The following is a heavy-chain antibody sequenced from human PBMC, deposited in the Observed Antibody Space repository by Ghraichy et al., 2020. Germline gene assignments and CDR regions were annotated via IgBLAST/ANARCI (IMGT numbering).Heavy chain of an antibody. V-gene: IGHV4-39*01. CDR2: IYYSGST. CDR3: ARSNWGSVGPLTSPL. J-gene: IGHJ4*02. Sequence: SQTLSLTCAVSGGSISDSSYYWGWIRQPPGKGLEWIGSIYYSGSTYYNPSLKSRVTISVDTSNNQFSLKLNSVTAADTAVYYCARSNWGSVGPLTSPLWGQGTLVTVSS. D-gene: IGHD3-16*01. CDR1: GGSISDSSYY.